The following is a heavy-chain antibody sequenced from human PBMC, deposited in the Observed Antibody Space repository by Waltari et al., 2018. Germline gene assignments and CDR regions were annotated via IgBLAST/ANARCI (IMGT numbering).Heavy chain of an antibody. D-gene: IGHD6-13*01. V-gene: IGHV4-38-2*02. CDR3: ARDLRSYSSSWYDYYYYYGMDV. CDR2: IYHSGST. J-gene: IGHJ6*02. CDR1: GYSISSGYY. Sequence: QVQLQESGPGLVKPSETLSLTCAVSGYSISSGYYWGWIRQPQGKGLEWIGSIYHSGSTYYNPSLKSRVTISVDTSKNQFSLKLSSVTAADTAVYYCARDLRSYSSSWYDYYYYYGMDVWGQGTTVTVSS.